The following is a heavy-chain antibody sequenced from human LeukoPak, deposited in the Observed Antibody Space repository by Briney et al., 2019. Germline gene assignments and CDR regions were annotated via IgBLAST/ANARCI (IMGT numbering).Heavy chain of an antibody. CDR1: GGPVSIYY. Sequence: PSETLSLTCTVSGGPVSIYYWSWIRQPPGKGLEWIGYISYSGSTKYNPSLKSGVTMSLHTSKNQFSLKLSSVTAADTAVYYCSRLAATGDYHYYYYMDVWGKGTTVTVSS. CDR2: ISYSGST. V-gene: IGHV4-59*02. D-gene: IGHD4-17*01. CDR3: SRLAATGDYHYYYYMDV. J-gene: IGHJ6*03.